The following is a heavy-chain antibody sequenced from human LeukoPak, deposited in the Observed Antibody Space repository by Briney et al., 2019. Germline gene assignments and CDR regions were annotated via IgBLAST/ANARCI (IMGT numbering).Heavy chain of an antibody. J-gene: IGHJ4*02. CDR3: ARGENSKTYPVSGY. V-gene: IGHV3-30*03. Sequence: GGSLRLSCAASGFTFSSYGMHWVRQAPGKGLEWVAVISNDGSSKHYIDSVKGRFTISRDNSKNTLFLQMNSLRAEDTAVYYCARGENSKTYPVSGYWGQGTLVTVSS. CDR2: ISNDGSSK. D-gene: IGHD2/OR15-2a*01. CDR1: GFTFSSYG.